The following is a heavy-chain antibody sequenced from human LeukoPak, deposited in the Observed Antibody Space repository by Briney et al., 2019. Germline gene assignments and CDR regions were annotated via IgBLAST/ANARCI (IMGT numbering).Heavy chain of an antibody. Sequence: SETLSLTCTVSGGSIRSYYWSWIRQPPGKGLEWIGYISNSGSTNNNPSLKSRLTMSIDTSKNQFSLRLNSVTAADTAVYYCARAGSGYSFDNWGQGKLVTVSS. CDR1: GGSIRSYY. V-gene: IGHV4-59*01. J-gene: IGHJ4*02. CDR3: ARAGSGYSFDN. CDR2: ISNSGST. D-gene: IGHD3-22*01.